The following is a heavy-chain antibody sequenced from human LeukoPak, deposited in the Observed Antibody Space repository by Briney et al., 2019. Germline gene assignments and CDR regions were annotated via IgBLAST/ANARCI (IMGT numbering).Heavy chain of an antibody. CDR1: GFTFNNYA. V-gene: IGHV3-23*01. Sequence: GGSLRLPCAASGFTFNNYAISWVRQPPGKGLEWSPTISDRWTNYADSVKGRFTISRDDSQNTLFLQMNSLRVEDTAIYYCARDCDYGNTSGMRCYWGQGTLVTVSS. CDR2: ISDRWT. D-gene: IGHD4-17*01. CDR3: ARDCDYGNTSGMRCY. J-gene: IGHJ4*02.